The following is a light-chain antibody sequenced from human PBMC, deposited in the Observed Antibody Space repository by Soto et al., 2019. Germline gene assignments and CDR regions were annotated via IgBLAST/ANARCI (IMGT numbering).Light chain of an antibody. CDR3: QQYSTYPYI. CDR2: KAS. CDR1: QSINRW. J-gene: IGKJ2*01. Sequence: DIQRTHSPSTLCASFGDRVTITFRASQSINRWLAWYQQKPGKAPKLLIYKASTLESGVPSRFSGGGIGTEFSLSISSLQPDDFATYYCQQYSTYPYIFGQGTKVDIK. V-gene: IGKV1-5*03.